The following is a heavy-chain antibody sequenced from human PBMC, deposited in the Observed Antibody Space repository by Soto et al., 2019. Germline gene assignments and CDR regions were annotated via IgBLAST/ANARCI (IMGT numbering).Heavy chain of an antibody. J-gene: IGHJ3*02. CDR3: ATSITIFGVVPDAFDI. CDR1: GYTLTELS. V-gene: IGHV1-24*01. Sequence: ASVKVSCKVPGYTLTELSMHWVRQAPGKGLEWMGGFDPEDGETIYAQKFQGRVTMTEDTSTDTAYMELSSLRSEDTAVYYCATSITIFGVVPDAFDIWGQGTMVTVSS. CDR2: FDPEDGET. D-gene: IGHD3-3*01.